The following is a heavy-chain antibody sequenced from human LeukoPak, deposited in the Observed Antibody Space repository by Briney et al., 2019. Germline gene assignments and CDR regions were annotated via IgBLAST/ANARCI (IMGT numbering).Heavy chain of an antibody. D-gene: IGHD6-19*01. CDR2: ISSSSSTI. CDR3: ARRNRVAVAGTWDY. J-gene: IGHJ4*02. CDR1: GFTFSNYA. V-gene: IGHV3-48*04. Sequence: GGSLRLSCAASGFTFSNYAMAWVRQTPGKGLEWVSYISSSSSTIYYADSVKGRFTISRDNAKNSLYLQMNSLRAEDTAVYYCARRNRVAVAGTWDYWGQGTLVTVSS.